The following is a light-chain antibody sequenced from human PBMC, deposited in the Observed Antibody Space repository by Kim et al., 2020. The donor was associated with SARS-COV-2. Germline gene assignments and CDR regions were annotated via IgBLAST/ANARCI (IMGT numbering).Light chain of an antibody. J-gene: IGLJ2*01. CDR2: SNN. Sequence: ELTQPPSASGTPGQRVTISCSGSISNIGTNTVNWYQQLPGTAPKLLIYSNNQRPSGFPDRFSGSKSGTSASLAISGLQSDDEADYYCAAWDDSRTVLFGGGTQLAVL. V-gene: IGLV1-44*01. CDR1: ISNIGTNT. CDR3: AAWDDSRTVL.